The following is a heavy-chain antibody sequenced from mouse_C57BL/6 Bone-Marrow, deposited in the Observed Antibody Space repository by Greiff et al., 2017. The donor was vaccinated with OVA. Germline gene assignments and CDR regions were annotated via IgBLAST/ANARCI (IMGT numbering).Heavy chain of an antibody. CDR2: IWPGGGT. CDR1: GFSLTSSA. V-gene: IGHV2-9-1*01. Sequence: VQLKESGPGLVAPSQSLSITCTVSGFSLTSSAISWVRQPPGKGLEWLGVIWPGGGTNYNSALKSRLSISKDNSKSQVFLKMNSLQTDDTARYYCARNGVYDYHWYFDVWGTGTTVTVSS. J-gene: IGHJ1*03. CDR3: ARNGVYDYHWYFDV. D-gene: IGHD2-4*01.